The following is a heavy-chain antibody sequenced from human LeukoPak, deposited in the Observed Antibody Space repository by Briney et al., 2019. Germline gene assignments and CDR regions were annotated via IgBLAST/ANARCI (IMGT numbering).Heavy chain of an antibody. CDR3: ARVSLPPVDDYYGMDV. J-gene: IGHJ6*04. D-gene: IGHD2-15*01. CDR1: GFTFSSYW. Sequence: PGGSLRLSCAASGFTFSSYWMSWVRQAPGKGLEWVANIKQNGSEKYYVDSVKGRFTISRDNAKNSLYLQMNSLRAEDTAVYYRARVSLPPVDDYYGMDVWGKGTTVTVSS. CDR2: IKQNGSEK. V-gene: IGHV3-7*03.